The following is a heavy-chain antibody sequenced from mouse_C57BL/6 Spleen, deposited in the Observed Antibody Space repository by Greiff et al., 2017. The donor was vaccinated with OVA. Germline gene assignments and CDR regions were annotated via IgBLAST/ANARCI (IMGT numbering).Heavy chain of an antibody. V-gene: IGHV5-17*01. D-gene: IGHD1-1*01. J-gene: IGHJ3*01. CDR3: AKEGITTVVGPGFAY. CDR1: GFTFSDYG. CDR2: ISSGSSTI. Sequence: EVKLMESGGGLVKPGGSLKLSCAASGFTFSDYGMHWVRQAPEKGLEWVAYISSGSSTIYYADTVKGRFTISRDNAKNTLFLQMTSLRSEDTAMYYCAKEGITTVVGPGFAYWGQGTLVTVSA.